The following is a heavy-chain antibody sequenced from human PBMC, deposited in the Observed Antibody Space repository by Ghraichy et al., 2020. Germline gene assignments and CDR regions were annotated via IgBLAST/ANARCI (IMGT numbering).Heavy chain of an antibody. CDR2: INHSGST. Sequence: SQTLSLTCAVYGGSFSGYYWSWIRQPPGKGLEWIGEINHSGSTNYNPSLKSRVTISVDTSKNQFSLKLSSVTAADTAVYYCARGEGYCSGGSCPENDYWGQGTLVTVPS. J-gene: IGHJ4*02. V-gene: IGHV4-34*01. CDR3: ARGEGYCSGGSCPENDY. CDR1: GGSFSGYY. D-gene: IGHD2-15*01.